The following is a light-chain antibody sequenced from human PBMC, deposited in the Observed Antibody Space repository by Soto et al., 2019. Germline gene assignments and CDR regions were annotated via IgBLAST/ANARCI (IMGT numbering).Light chain of an antibody. CDR2: EVI. V-gene: IGLV2-14*01. J-gene: IGLJ2*01. Sequence: QSALTQPASVSGSPGQSITISCTGTSSDVGAYNSISWYQQHPGKAPELIIYEVINRPSGVSNRFSGSKSGNTASLTISGLQPEDEADYYCSSYTSIITVVFGGGTKVTVL. CDR1: SSDVGAYNS. CDR3: SSYTSIITVV.